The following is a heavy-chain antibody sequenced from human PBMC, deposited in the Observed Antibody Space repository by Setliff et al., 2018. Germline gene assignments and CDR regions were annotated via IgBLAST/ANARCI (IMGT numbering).Heavy chain of an antibody. CDR2: INNYNFNT. V-gene: IGHV1-18*01. Sequence: ASVKVSCKSSGFTFTDYGITWVRQVPGQGLEWMGWINNYNFNTQYAQKFQGRVTVTTDTSSTTAYMELRSLRSEDTAVYYCARGRFSELLWGAFDIWGQGTMVTVSS. D-gene: IGHD3-10*01. CDR3: ARGRFSELLWGAFDI. CDR1: GFTFTDYG. J-gene: IGHJ3*02.